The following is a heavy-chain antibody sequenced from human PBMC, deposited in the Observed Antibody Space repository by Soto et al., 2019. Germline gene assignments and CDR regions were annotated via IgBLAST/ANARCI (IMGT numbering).Heavy chain of an antibody. V-gene: IGHV3-23*01. D-gene: IGHD6-6*01. CDR1: GFALNNYA. Sequence: PGGSLRLSCAASGFALNNYAMSWVRQAPGKGLEWVSTISGSDGTTNYVDSVKGRFTISRDNSKNTLYLQMNSLRAEDTAVYYCANASIAGRAAGKSPIDYWGQGTLVTVSS. J-gene: IGHJ4*02. CDR3: ANASIAGRAAGKSPIDY. CDR2: ISGSDGTT.